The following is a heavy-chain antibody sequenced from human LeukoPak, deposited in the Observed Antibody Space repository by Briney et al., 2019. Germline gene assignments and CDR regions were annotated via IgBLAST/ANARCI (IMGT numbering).Heavy chain of an antibody. D-gene: IGHD5-24*01. J-gene: IGHJ4*02. Sequence: PGGSLRLSCAASGFTFSSYWMHWVRQAPGKGLVWVSRINSDGSSTSYADSVKGRFTISRDNAKNTLYLQMSSLRAEDTAVYYCAKADHRGNGYNYDYWGRGTMVTVSS. CDR3: AKADHRGNGYNYDY. V-gene: IGHV3-74*01. CDR1: GFTFSSYW. CDR2: INSDGSST.